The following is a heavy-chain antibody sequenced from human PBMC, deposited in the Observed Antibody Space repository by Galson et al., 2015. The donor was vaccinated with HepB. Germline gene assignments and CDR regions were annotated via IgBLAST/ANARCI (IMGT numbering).Heavy chain of an antibody. CDR2: IKRRSDGGAT. J-gene: IGHJ4*02. D-gene: IGHD3-3*01. CDR3: ATGYYEFWSGPSPFDH. Sequence: SLRLSCAASGFTFSKACLSWVRQAPGKGLEWVGRIKRRSDGGATDYAASVKGRFTISRDDSKDMLYLQMNSLKIEDTGVYYCATGYYEFWSGPSPFDHWGQGTQVTVS. V-gene: IGHV3-15*01. CDR1: GFTFSKAC.